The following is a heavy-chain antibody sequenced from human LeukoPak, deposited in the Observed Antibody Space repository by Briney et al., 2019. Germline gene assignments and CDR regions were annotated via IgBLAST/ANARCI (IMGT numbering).Heavy chain of an antibody. Sequence: GGSLRLSCAASGFTFNNYWVHWVRQAPGKCLVLVAPINPDGTVTTYPDSVKGRLTISRDNAKTPMYLQMNSLRAEDTAVYYCVRDSPSGFFDLWGRGTLITVSS. V-gene: IGHV3-74*01. J-gene: IGHJ2*01. D-gene: IGHD6-19*01. CDR3: VRDSPSGFFDL. CDR2: INPDGTVT. CDR1: GFTFNNYW.